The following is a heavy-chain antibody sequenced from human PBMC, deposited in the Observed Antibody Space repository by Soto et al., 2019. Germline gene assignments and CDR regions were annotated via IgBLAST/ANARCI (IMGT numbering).Heavy chain of an antibody. J-gene: IGHJ6*02. CDR2: IYYSGST. Sequence: QLQLQESGPGLVKPSETLSLTCTVSGGSISSSSYYWGWIRQPPGKGLEWIGSIYYSGSTYYNPSLKSRVTISVATSKDQFSLKLSSVTAADTAVYYCARHGEYGDYDERFAYYHYGMDGWGQGTTVTVSS. V-gene: IGHV4-39*01. D-gene: IGHD4-17*01. CDR3: ARHGEYGDYDERFAYYHYGMDG. CDR1: GGSISSSSYY.